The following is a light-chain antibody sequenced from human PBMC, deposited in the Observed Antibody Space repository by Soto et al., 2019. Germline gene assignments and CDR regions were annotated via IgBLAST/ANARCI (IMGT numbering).Light chain of an antibody. CDR1: QSISSY. CDR3: QQYGSSGT. CDR2: AAS. Sequence: DIQMTQYPSSLSASIGDRVTITCRASQSISSYLNWYQQKPGKAPKLLIYAASSLQSGVPSRFSGSGSGTDFTLTISRLEPEDFAVYYCQQYGSSGTFGQGTKV. V-gene: IGKV1-39*01. J-gene: IGKJ1*01.